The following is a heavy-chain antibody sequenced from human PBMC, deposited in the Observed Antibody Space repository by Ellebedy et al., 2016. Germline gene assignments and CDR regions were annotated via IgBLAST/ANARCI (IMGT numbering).Heavy chain of an antibody. D-gene: IGHD6-13*01. V-gene: IGHV3-23*01. CDR3: AKDFSPGYSSSWYQGFAY. CDR2: ISGSGGST. J-gene: IGHJ4*02. CDR1: GFTFSSYA. Sequence: GESLKISXAASGFTFSSYAMSWVRQAPGKGLEWVSAISGSGGSTYYADSVKGRFTISRDNSKNTLYLQMNSLRAEDTAVYYCAKDFSPGYSSSWYQGFAYWGQGTLVTVSS.